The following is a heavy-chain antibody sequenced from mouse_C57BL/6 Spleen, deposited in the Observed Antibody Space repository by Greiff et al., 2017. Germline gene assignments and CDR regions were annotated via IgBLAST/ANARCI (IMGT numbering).Heavy chain of an antibody. CDR2: IYPGSGST. CDR1: GYTFTSYW. Sequence: QVQLQQPGAELVKPGASVKMSCKASGYTFTSYWITWVKQRPGQGLEWIGDIYPGSGSTNYNEKFKSKATLTVDTSSSTAYMQLSSLPSEDSAVYYCARGGLRPLYYAMDYWGQGTSVTVSS. CDR3: ARGGLRPLYYAMDY. V-gene: IGHV1-55*01. J-gene: IGHJ4*01. D-gene: IGHD2-4*01.